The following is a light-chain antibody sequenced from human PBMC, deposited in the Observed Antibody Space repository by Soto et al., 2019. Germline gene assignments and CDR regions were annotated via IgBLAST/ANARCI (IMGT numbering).Light chain of an antibody. J-gene: IGKJ1*01. CDR2: GAS. CDR1: QSVSSNF. V-gene: IGKV3-20*01. Sequence: EIVLTQSPGTLSLSPGERATLSCRASQSVSSNFLAWFQQKPGQAPRLLIYGASSRATGIPDRFSGSGSGTDFTLTISRLEPEDFAVYYCQQYDTSRWAFGQGTRVEV. CDR3: QQYDTSRWA.